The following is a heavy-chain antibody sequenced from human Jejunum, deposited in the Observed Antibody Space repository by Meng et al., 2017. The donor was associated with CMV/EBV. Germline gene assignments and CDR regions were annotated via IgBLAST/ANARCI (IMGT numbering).Heavy chain of an antibody. D-gene: IGHD2-2*01. J-gene: IGHJ6*02. V-gene: IGHV3-23*01. CDR2: ISGSGGDT. Sequence: WVRQAPGKGPEWVSSISGSGGDTYYADSVKGRFTVSRDNTKNMVYLQMNSLRGDDTAVYYCSKNLKGGYCTSTSCFLLAMDVWGQGTTVTVSS. CDR3: SKNLKGGYCTSTSCFLLAMDV.